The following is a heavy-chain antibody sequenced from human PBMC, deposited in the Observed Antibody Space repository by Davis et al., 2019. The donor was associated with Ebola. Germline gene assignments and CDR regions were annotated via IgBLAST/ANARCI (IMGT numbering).Heavy chain of an antibody. V-gene: IGHV4-34*01. D-gene: IGHD6-13*01. Sequence: SETLSLTCAVYGGSFSGYYWSWIRQPPGKGLEWIGEINHSGSTNYNPSLKSRVTISVDTSKNQFSLKLSSVTAADTAVYYCARRPIWGYSSSWYYYYGMDVWGQGTTVTVSS. CDR3: ARRPIWGYSSSWYYYYGMDV. CDR1: GGSFSGYY. CDR2: INHSGST. J-gene: IGHJ6*02.